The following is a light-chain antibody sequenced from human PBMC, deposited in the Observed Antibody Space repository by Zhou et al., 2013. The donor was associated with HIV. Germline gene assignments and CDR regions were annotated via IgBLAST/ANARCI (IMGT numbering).Light chain of an antibody. J-gene: IGKJ1*01. V-gene: IGKV1-5*03. CDR3: HQFDSFPWT. CDR2: KAS. Sequence: DIQMTQSPSTLSASVGDRVTITCRASQSISSWLAWYQQKPGKAPKLLIYKASTLESGVPSRFSGSGSGTDFTLTISSLQPGDFATYYCHQFDSFPWTFGQGTKLEI. CDR1: QSISSW.